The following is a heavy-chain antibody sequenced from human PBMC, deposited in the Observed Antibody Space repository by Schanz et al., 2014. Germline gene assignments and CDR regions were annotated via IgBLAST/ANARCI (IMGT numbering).Heavy chain of an antibody. CDR3: ARGGFGEVSYFDY. CDR2: FDAHDGRA. V-gene: IGHV3-23*04. D-gene: IGHD3-10*01. Sequence: EVQLVESGGGLVQPGGSLRLSCEASGFSFGNYGMSWVRQAPGKGLEWVSGFDAHDGRAYYADSVKGRFTISRDNSKNTLYLQMNSLRPEDTAVYYCARGGFGEVSYFDYWGQGTLVTVSS. CDR1: GFSFGNYG. J-gene: IGHJ4*02.